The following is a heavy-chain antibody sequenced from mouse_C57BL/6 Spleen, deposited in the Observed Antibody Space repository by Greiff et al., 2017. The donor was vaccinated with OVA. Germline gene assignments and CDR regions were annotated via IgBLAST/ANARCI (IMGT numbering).Heavy chain of an antibody. D-gene: IGHD2-3*01. CDR1: GFTFSSYA. CDR3: ARVFDGYYLDY. Sequence: EVQLVESGGGLVKPGGSLKLSCAASGFTFSSYAMSWVRQTPEKRLEWVATISDGGSYTYYPDNVKGRFPISRANAKNNLYLQMSHLKSEDTAMYYCARVFDGYYLDYWGQGTTLTVSS. J-gene: IGHJ2*01. V-gene: IGHV5-4*01. CDR2: ISDGGSYT.